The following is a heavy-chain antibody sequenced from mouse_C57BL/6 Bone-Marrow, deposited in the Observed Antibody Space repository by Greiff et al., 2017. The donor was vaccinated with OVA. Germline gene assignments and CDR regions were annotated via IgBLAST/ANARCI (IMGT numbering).Heavy chain of an antibody. CDR1: GFSFNTYA. CDR2: IRSKSNNYAT. D-gene: IGHD1-1*01. Sequence: EVKLQESGGGLVQPKGSLKLSCAASGFSFNTYAMNWVRQAPGKGLEWVARIRSKSNNYATYYADSVKDRFTISRDDSESMLYLQMNNLKTEDTAMYYCVRHWDYGSVFAYWGQGTLVTVSA. V-gene: IGHV10-1*01. J-gene: IGHJ3*01. CDR3: VRHWDYGSVFAY.